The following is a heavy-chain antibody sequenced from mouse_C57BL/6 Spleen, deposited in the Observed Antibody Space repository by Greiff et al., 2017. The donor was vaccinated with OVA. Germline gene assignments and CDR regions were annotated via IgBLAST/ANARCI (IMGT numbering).Heavy chain of an antibody. CDR1: GYTFTGYW. Sequence: VKLMESGAELMKPGASVKLSCKATGYTFTGYWIEWVKQRPGHGLEWIGEILPGSGSTKYNEKFKGKATFTADTASNTAYMQLSSLTTEDSAIYYCAITHLRIFDYWGQGTTLTVSS. CDR2: ILPGSGST. CDR3: AITHLRIFDY. V-gene: IGHV1-9*01. D-gene: IGHD1-1*01. J-gene: IGHJ2*01.